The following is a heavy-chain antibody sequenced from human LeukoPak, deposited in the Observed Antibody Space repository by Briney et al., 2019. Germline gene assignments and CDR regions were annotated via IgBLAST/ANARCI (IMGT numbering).Heavy chain of an antibody. D-gene: IGHD1-7*01. Sequence: TSETLSLTCTVSGGSVSSTSYYWGWIRQPPGKGLEWIGNIYCSGSTNYNPSLKSRVTISVDTSKNQFSLKLSSVTAADTAVYYCARQNYRKTFDYWGQGTLVTVSS. V-gene: IGHV4-39*01. CDR3: ARQNYRKTFDY. CDR1: GGSVSSTSYY. J-gene: IGHJ4*02. CDR2: IYCSGST.